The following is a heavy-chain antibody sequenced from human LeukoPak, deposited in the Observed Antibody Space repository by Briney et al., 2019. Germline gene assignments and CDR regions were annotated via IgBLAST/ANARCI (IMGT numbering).Heavy chain of an antibody. V-gene: IGHV3-23*01. CDR3: ARDRGAFDI. J-gene: IGHJ3*02. CDR2: FSGSGGTT. CDR1: GFTFSSYA. Sequence: GGSLRLSCAASGFTFSSYAMNWVRQAPGRGLEWVSGFSGSGGTTYYADSVKGRFTISRDNSKNTLYLQMNSLGAEDTAVYYCARDRGAFDIWGQGTMVTVSS.